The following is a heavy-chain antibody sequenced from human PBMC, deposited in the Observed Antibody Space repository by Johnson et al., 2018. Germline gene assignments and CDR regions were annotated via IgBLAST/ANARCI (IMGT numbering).Heavy chain of an antibody. V-gene: IGHV4-31*03. D-gene: IGHD2-2*01. CDR1: GGSISSGGYY. CDR3: ARSKVVPAGYGMDV. Sequence: VQLQESGPRLVKPSQTLSLTCTVSGGSISSGGYYWSWIRQHPGKGLEWIGYIYYSGSTFYNPSLKRRVAISVDTSKNQFPLKLSSVTAADTAGYYCARSKVVPAGYGMDVWGQGTTVTVSS. CDR2: IYYSGST. J-gene: IGHJ6*02.